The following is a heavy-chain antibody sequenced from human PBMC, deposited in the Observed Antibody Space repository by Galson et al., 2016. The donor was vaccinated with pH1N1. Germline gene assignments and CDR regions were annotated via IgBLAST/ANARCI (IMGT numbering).Heavy chain of an antibody. CDR1: GGTFGSYG. J-gene: IGHJ2*01. Sequence: SVKVSCKASGGTFGSYGINWARQAPGQGLEWMGGIIPIFNTAKYAQNFQGRVTITADESTTTAYMELSSLISEDTAVYYCAREDYYDTDLSDWYFDLWGRGTLVTVSS. CDR2: IIPIFNTA. CDR3: AREDYYDTDLSDWYFDL. V-gene: IGHV1-69*13. D-gene: IGHD3-22*01.